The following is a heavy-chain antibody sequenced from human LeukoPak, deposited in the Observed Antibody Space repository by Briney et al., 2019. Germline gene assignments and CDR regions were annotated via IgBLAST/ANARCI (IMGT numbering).Heavy chain of an antibody. CDR2: ISGSGGNT. Sequence: GGSLRLSCAASGFTFSNYAMSWVRQAPGKGLEWVSTISGSGGNTYYADSVKGRFTISRDSSKNTLYLQMNGLRAEDTAVYYCAKNRQQLDYWGQGTLVTVSS. D-gene: IGHD6-13*01. CDR3: AKNRQQLDY. J-gene: IGHJ4*02. V-gene: IGHV3-23*01. CDR1: GFTFSNYA.